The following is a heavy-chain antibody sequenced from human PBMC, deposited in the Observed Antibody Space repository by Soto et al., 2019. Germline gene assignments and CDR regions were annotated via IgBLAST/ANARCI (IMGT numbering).Heavy chain of an antibody. Sequence: QLQLVQSGAEVEKPGASVKVSCKTSGYFFTSHYIHWVRLAPGRGLEWMGRINPNNGDTNSPQKFPGRVTMTSDTSISTAYMALSGLRSDDTALYYCARDVTYGGVSLSWGLWGQGPLVTVSS. CDR1: GYFFTSHY. CDR3: ARDVTYGGVSLSWGL. V-gene: IGHV1-2*06. CDR2: INPNNGDT. D-gene: IGHD2-8*02. J-gene: IGHJ4*02.